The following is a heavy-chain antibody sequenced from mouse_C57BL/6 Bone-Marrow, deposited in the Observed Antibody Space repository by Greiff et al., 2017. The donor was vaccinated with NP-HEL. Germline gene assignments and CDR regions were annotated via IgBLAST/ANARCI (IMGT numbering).Heavy chain of an antibody. J-gene: IGHJ3*01. D-gene: IGHD1-1*01. Sequence: VQLQESGTELVKPGASVKLSCKASGYTFTSYWMHWVKQRPGQGLEWIGNINPSNGGTNYNEKFKSKATLTVDKSSSTAYMQLSSLTSEDSAVYYCAEAGYYYGSSYVAYWGQGTLVTVSA. CDR1: GYTFTSYW. CDR2: INPSNGGT. V-gene: IGHV1-53*01. CDR3: AEAGYYYGSSYVAY.